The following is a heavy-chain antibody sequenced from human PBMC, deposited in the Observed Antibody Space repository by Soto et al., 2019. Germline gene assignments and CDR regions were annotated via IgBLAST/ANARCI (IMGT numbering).Heavy chain of an antibody. V-gene: IGHV1-69*01. CDR1: GGIFSTYA. CDR2: IIPLFGTP. CDR3: ARDRDDYGSGNYYNRIDF. J-gene: IGHJ4*02. D-gene: IGHD3-10*01. Sequence: QVQLVQSGAEVKKPGSSVKVSCKASGGIFSTYAISWLRQAPGQGLEWMGGIIPLFGTPNYAQRFQGRVTITGDEPTRTAYMELGRLRSENTAVYYCARDRDDYGSGNYYNRIDFWGQGTLVTVSS.